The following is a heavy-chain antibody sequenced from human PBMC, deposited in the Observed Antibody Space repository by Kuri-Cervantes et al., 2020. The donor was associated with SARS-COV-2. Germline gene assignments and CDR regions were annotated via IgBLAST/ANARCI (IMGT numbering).Heavy chain of an antibody. V-gene: IGHV3-23*01. Sequence: ETLSLTCGASGFTFSSYAMSWVRQAPGKGLEWVSVISGSGGTTYYADSVKGRFTVSRDNSKNTLYLQMNSLRAEDTAVYYFASGRIYDSSGYSPGGFDYWGQGTLVTVSS. D-gene: IGHD3-22*01. CDR2: ISGSGGTT. CDR1: GFTFSSYA. J-gene: IGHJ4*02. CDR3: ASGRIYDSSGYSPGGFDY.